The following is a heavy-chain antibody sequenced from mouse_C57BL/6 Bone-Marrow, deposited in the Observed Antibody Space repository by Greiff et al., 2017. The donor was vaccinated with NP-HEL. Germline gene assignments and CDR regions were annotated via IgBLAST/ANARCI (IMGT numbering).Heavy chain of an antibody. J-gene: IGHJ2*01. V-gene: IGHV8-12*01. CDR2: IYWDDDK. CDR3: ARRGDGYYVFDY. CDR1: GFSLSTSGMG. D-gene: IGHD2-3*01. Sequence: ESGPGILQSSQTLSLTCSFSGFSLSTSGMGVSWIRQPSGKGLEWLAHIYWDDDKRYNPSLKSRPTISKATSRNQVFLKITIVYTADTATYYCARRGDGYYVFDYWGQGTTLTVSS.